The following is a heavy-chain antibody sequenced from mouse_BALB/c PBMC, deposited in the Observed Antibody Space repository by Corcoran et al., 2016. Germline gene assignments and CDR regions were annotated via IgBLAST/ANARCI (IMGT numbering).Heavy chain of an antibody. Sequence: EVQLQQSGAELVKPGASVKLSCTASGFNINDTYMHWVKQRPEKGLEWIGRIDPANGNTKYDPKFQGKATMPADTSSNTVYLQLSSLTSEATAVYYCGRSREGNYVVYWGQGTTLTVSS. CDR1: GFNINDTY. D-gene: IGHD2-1*01. CDR3: GRSREGNYVVY. V-gene: IGHV14-3*02. CDR2: IDPANGNT. J-gene: IGHJ2*01.